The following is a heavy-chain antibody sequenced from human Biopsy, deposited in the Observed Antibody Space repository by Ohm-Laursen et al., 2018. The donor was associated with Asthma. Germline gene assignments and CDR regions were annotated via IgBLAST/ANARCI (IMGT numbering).Heavy chain of an antibody. CDR1: GDSIDSGDYS. J-gene: IGHJ4*02. CDR3: ARGWNCGGDCYSLDS. Sequence: SQTLSLTCAVSGDSIDSGDYSWTWIRQSPGVGLEWIGYIYRNGDTYYNPTLKNRVTISIDRSKNQFSLRLRSVTAADTAVYYCARGWNCGGDCYSLDSWGLGTLVTVSS. CDR2: IYRNGDT. D-gene: IGHD2-21*02. V-gene: IGHV4-30-2*06.